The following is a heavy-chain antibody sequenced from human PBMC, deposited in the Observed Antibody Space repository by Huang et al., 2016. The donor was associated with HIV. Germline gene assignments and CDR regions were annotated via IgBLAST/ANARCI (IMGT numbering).Heavy chain of an antibody. CDR1: GGSFSGPN. Sequence: QVQLHQWGAGLLKPSETLSLTCAVYGGSFSGPNWTWIRQTPGTGLEGIGEINHSGRTNYGLSLKRRVTISLDTSKNQFSLRLRSVTAADTAVYYCARGRGDARGFLGLDFWGQGTLVTVSS. D-gene: IGHD3-16*01. CDR2: INHSGRT. J-gene: IGHJ4*02. CDR3: ARGRGDARGFLGLDF. V-gene: IGHV4-34*01.